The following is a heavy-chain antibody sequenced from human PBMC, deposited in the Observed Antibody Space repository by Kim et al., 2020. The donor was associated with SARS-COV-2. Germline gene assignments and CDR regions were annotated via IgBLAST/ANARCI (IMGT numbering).Heavy chain of an antibody. J-gene: IGHJ6*02. Sequence: ADSVKGRFPISRDNAKNSLYLQMNRLRAEDTAVYYCARGAVKSLRYGMDVWGQGTTVTVSS. D-gene: IGHD3-3*01. CDR3: ARGAVKSLRYGMDV. V-gene: IGHV3-21*01.